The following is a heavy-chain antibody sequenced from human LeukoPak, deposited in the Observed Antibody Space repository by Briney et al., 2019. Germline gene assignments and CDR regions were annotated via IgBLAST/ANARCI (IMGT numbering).Heavy chain of an antibody. D-gene: IGHD1-26*01. Sequence: GQSLKISCKGSGYSFTSYWIGWVRQMPGQGLGWMGIIYPDDSATRYSPSFQGQVAISADKSINTAYLQWSTLKASDTALYYCARLVERGSFIDFWGQGTLVTVSS. CDR3: ARLVERGSFIDF. CDR2: IYPDDSAT. V-gene: IGHV5-51*01. J-gene: IGHJ4*02. CDR1: GYSFTSYW.